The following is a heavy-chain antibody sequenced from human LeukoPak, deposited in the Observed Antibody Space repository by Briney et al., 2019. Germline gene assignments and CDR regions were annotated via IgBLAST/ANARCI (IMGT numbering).Heavy chain of an antibody. CDR3: ARAVIVVAAATQRNWFDP. V-gene: IGHV4-34*01. CDR2: INHSGIT. J-gene: IGHJ5*02. CDR1: GRSFSGYY. Sequence: SETLSLTCAVYGRSFSGYYWTWIRQTPGKGLKWIGEINHSGITDYNPSLRSRVTISVGTSKDQFSLKLSSVTAADTAIYYCARAVIVVAAATQRNWFDPWGQGTLVTVSS. D-gene: IGHD2-15*01.